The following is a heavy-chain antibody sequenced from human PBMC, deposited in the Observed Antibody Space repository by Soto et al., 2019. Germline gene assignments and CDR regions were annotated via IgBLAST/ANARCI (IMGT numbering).Heavy chain of an antibody. CDR3: ARERDPYSSGWSMFDY. J-gene: IGHJ4*02. CDR2: IIPIFGTA. V-gene: IGHV1-69*13. Sequence: SVKVSCKASGGTFSSYAISWVRQAPGQGLEWMGGIIPIFGTANYAQKFQGRVTITADESTSTAYMELSSLRSEDTAVYYCARERDPYSSGWSMFDYWGQGTLVTVSS. D-gene: IGHD6-19*01. CDR1: GGTFSSYA.